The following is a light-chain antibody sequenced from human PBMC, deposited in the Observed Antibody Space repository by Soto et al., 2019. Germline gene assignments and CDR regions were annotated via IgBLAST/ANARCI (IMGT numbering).Light chain of an antibody. J-gene: IGKJ5*01. CDR1: QTVIHN. CDR3: QQYNNWPPIT. Sequence: EIVMTQSPATLSVSPGETATLSCRASQTVIHNYLAWHQQKPGQTPRLLIYGASTRATGIPARFSGSGSGTEFTLTISSLQSEDFAVYYCQQYNNWPPITFGQGTRLEIK. CDR2: GAS. V-gene: IGKV3-15*01.